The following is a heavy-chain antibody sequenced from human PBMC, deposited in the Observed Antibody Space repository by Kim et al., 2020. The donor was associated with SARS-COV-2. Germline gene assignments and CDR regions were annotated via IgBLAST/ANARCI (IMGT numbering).Heavy chain of an antibody. Sequence: ANSAPKCQGRVTITADESTSTAYMELSSLRSGDTAVYYCARGRGTVPMDVWGQGTTVTVSS. CDR2: A. CDR3: ARGRGTVPMDV. D-gene: IGHD1-1*01. V-gene: IGHV1-69*01. J-gene: IGHJ6*02.